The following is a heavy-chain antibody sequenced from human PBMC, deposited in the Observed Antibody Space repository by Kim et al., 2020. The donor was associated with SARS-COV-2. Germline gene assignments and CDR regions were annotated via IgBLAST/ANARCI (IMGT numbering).Heavy chain of an antibody. Sequence: SETLSLTCTVSGGSISSSSYYWGWIRQPPGKGLEWIGSIYYSGSTYYNPSLKSRVTISVDTTKNQFSLKLSSVTAAVTAVYYCARRYNYYDSSGYYVGDYFDYWGQGTLVTVSS. CDR3: ARRYNYYDSSGYYVGDYFDY. D-gene: IGHD3-22*01. CDR1: GGSISSSSYY. J-gene: IGHJ4*02. V-gene: IGHV4-39*01. CDR2: IYYSGST.